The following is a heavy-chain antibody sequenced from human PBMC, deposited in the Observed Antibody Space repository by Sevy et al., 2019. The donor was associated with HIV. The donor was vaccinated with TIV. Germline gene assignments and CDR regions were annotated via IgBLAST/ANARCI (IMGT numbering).Heavy chain of an antibody. Sequence: GGSLRLSCAASGFTFSSYSMNWVRQAPGKGLEWVSSIRSNSNSMYYADSMKGRFTISRDNAKNSLYLQMNRLRVEDTAVYYCARDGGSTDYGFDYWGQGTLVTVSS. CDR1: GFTFSSYS. J-gene: IGHJ4*02. CDR2: IRSNSNSM. V-gene: IGHV3-21*01. CDR3: ARDGGSTDYGFDY. D-gene: IGHD3-16*01.